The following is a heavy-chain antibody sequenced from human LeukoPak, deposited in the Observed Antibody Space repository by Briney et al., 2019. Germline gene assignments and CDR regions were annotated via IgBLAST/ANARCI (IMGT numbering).Heavy chain of an antibody. CDR1: GFSFSDFG. Sequence: GRSLRLSCATSGFSFSDFGMHWVRQAPGKGLEWVAVISYDGSNKYYADSVKGRFTISRDNSKNTLYLQMNSLRAEDTAVYYCARDTGDVWGKGTTVTVSS. V-gene: IGHV3-30*03. CDR2: ISYDGSNK. CDR3: ARDTGDV. D-gene: IGHD4-17*01. J-gene: IGHJ6*04.